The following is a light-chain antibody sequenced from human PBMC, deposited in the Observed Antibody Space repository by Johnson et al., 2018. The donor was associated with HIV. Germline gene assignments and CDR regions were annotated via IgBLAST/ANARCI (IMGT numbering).Light chain of an antibody. V-gene: IGLV1-51*01. CDR2: DNN. J-gene: IGLJ1*01. CDR3: ATWDSRLSAPYV. Sequence: QSVLTQPPSVSAAPGQKVTISCSGSSSNIGNNYVSWYQQLPGTAPKLLIYDNNKRPSGIPDRFSGSKSGTSATLGITGLQTGDDADYYCATWDSRLSAPYVFGTGTKVTVL. CDR1: SSNIGNNY.